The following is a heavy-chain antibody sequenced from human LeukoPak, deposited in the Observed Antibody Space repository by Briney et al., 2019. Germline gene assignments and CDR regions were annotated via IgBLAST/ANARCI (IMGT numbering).Heavy chain of an antibody. J-gene: IGHJ4*02. CDR2: ISTDGSST. CDR3: ARACRGWPIDY. D-gene: IGHD6-19*01. Sequence: GGSLRLSCVASGFTFSSYWMHWVRQAPGKGLVWVSRISTDGSSTSYADSVKGRFTISRDNAKNTLYLQMNSLRAEDTAVYYCARACRGWPIDYWGQGTLVTVSS. CDR1: GFTFSSYW. V-gene: IGHV3-74*01.